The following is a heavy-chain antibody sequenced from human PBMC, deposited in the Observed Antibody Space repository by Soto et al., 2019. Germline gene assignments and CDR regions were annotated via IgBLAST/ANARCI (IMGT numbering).Heavy chain of an antibody. D-gene: IGHD6-25*01. J-gene: IGHJ6*02. V-gene: IGHV3-30-3*01. CDR1: GFTFSSYA. CDR3: ARDVERLLIYYYYGMDV. CDR2: ISYDGSNK. Sequence: PVGSLSLSCAGSGFTFSSYAMHWVRQAPGKGLEWVAVISYDGSNKYYADSVKGRFTISRDNSKNTLYLQMNSLRAEDTAVYYCARDVERLLIYYYYGMDVWGQGTTVTVAS.